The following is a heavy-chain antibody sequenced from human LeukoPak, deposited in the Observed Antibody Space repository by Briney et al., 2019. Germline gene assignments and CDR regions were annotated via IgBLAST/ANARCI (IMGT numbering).Heavy chain of an antibody. CDR1: GGYVSSGSYY. J-gene: IGHJ4*02. Sequence: SETLSLTCTVSGGYVSSGSYYWSWIRQPPGKGLEWIGYIYYSGSTNYNPSLKSRVTISVDTSKNQFSLKLSSVTAADTAVYYCARTSGSYYIDYWGQGTLATVSS. V-gene: IGHV4-61*01. CDR2: IYYSGST. D-gene: IGHD3-10*01. CDR3: ARTSGSYYIDY.